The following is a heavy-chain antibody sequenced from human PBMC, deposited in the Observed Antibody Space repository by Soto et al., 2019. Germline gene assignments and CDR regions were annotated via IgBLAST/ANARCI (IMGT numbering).Heavy chain of an antibody. V-gene: IGHV5-51*01. CDR1: GYTFTSYS. CDR3: ASAMKYSYGYL. J-gene: IGHJ4*02. CDR2: IYTSDSDT. Sequence: PGESLKISCKGSGYTFTSYSIGWVRQMPGKGLEWMGIIYTSDSDTRYSPSFQGQVTISVDRSISTAYLQWSSLKASDTAIYYCASAMKYSYGYLWGQGTLSPSPQ. D-gene: IGHD5-18*01.